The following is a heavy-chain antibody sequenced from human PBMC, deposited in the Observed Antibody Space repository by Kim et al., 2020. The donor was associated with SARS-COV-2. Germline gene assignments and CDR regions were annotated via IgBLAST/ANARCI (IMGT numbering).Heavy chain of an antibody. Sequence: TRYSPSFQGQVTISADKSISTAYLQWSSLKASDTAMYYCARYDSSSPLDYWGQGTLVTVSS. D-gene: IGHD6-6*01. J-gene: IGHJ4*02. CDR2: T. V-gene: IGHV5-51*01. CDR3: ARYDSSSPLDY.